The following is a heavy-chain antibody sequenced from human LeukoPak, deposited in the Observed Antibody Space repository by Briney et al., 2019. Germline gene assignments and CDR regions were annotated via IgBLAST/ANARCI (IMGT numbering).Heavy chain of an antibody. J-gene: IGHJ5*02. D-gene: IGHD3-16*01. CDR2: IYYSGST. CDR3: ARVKSYDYVWGSYRYGWFDP. CDR1: GGSISSYY. V-gene: IGHV4-59*01. Sequence: SETLSLTCTVSGGSISSYYWSWIRQPPGKGLEWIGYIYYSGSTNYNPSLKSRVTISVDTSKNQLSLKLSSVTAADTAVYYCARVKSYDYVWGSYRYGWFDPWGQGTLVTVSS.